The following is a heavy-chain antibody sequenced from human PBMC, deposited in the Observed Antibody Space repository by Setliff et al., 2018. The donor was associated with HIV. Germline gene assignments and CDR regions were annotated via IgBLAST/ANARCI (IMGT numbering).Heavy chain of an antibody. J-gene: IGHJ5*02. CDR2: IYTSGST. D-gene: IGHD3-22*01. V-gene: IGHV4-4*08. CDR3: ARELRRFDTSDTAPHNWFDP. CDR1: GGSISSYY. Sequence: SETLSLTCTVSGGSISSYYWSWIRQPPGKGLEWIGYIYTSGSTNYNPSLKSRVTISVDMSKNQFSLKLSSVTAADTAVYYCARELRRFDTSDTAPHNWFDPWGQGTLVTVSS.